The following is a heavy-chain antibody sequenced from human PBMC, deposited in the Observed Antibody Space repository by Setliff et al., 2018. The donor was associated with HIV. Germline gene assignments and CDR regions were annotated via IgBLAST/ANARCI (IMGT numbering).Heavy chain of an antibody. CDR3: ARSPSYRSSWEYYFDY. CDR2: IYTSRGA. J-gene: IGHJ4*02. Sequence: PSETLSLTCTVSGGSISGYHWNWLRQTPGKGLEWIGYIYTSRGANYNHSLRTRVIISVDTSNQFSLKLSSVTTADAAVYYCARSPSYRSSWEYYFDYWGQGILVTVSS. CDR1: GGSISGYH. D-gene: IGHD6-13*01. V-gene: IGHV4-4*09.